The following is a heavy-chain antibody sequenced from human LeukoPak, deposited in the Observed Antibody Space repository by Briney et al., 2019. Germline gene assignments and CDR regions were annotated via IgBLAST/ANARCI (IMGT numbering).Heavy chain of an antibody. J-gene: IGHJ4*02. CDR3: ARDMYSMSSARGAY. V-gene: IGHV3-74*01. CDR2: INGDGSST. CDR1: GFTFSDYW. D-gene: IGHD3-10*01. Sequence: GGSLRLSCAASGFTFSDYWMHWVRQAPGKGLVWVARINGDGSSTTYVESVRGRFTISRDNAKKTLYLRMNSLRAEDAAVYYCARDMYSMSSARGAYWGQGTLVTVSS.